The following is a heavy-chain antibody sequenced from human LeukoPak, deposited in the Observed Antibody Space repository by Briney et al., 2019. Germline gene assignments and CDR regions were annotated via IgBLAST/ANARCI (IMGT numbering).Heavy chain of an antibody. V-gene: IGHV1-69*01. CDR3: ARGRSYYYGSGTFWDY. Sequence: GSSVKVSCKASGGTFSSYAISWVRQAPGQGLEWMGGIIPIFGTANYAQKFQGRVTITADESTSTAYMELSSLRSEDTAVYYCARGRSYYYGSGTFWDYWGQGTLVTVSS. CDR2: IIPIFGTA. J-gene: IGHJ4*02. CDR1: GGTFSSYA. D-gene: IGHD3-10*01.